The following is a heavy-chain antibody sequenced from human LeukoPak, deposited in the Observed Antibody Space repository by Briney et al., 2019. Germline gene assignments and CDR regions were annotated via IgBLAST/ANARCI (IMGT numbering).Heavy chain of an antibody. V-gene: IGHV1-46*01. D-gene: IGHD5-24*01. Sequence: GASVKVSCKASGYTFTNSYIHRVRQAPGQVLEWMGLINPDGGNTNYAQNFQGRVTLTRDTSTSTVYMELSSLRSEDTAIYYCARIRDGYNDAYDLWGQGTVVTVPS. CDR1: GYTFTNSY. CDR2: INPDGGNT. J-gene: IGHJ3*01. CDR3: ARIRDGYNDAYDL.